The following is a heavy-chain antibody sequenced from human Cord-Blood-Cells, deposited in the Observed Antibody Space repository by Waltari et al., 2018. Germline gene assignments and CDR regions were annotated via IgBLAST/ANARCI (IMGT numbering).Heavy chain of an antibody. CDR2: IYYSGST. V-gene: IGHV4-39*07. Sequence: QLQLQESGPGLVKPSETLSLTCTVSGGSLSSSSYYWGWIRQPPGKGLEWIGSIYYSGSTYYNPSLKSRVTISVDTSKNQFSLKLSSVTAADTAVYYRASLPLTGDFSDYWGQGTLVTVSS. CDR3: ASLPLTGDFSDY. D-gene: IGHD7-27*01. J-gene: IGHJ4*02. CDR1: GGSLSSSSYY.